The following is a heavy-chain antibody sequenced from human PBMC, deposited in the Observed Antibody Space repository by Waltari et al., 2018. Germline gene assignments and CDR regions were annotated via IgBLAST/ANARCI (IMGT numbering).Heavy chain of an antibody. J-gene: IGHJ4*02. CDR2: IIPIFGTA. V-gene: IGHV1-69*01. CDR3: ARANTLKYYYDSSGYYPFDY. D-gene: IGHD3-22*01. Sequence: QVQLVQSGAEVKKPGSSVKVSCKASGGTFSRYAISWVRQAPGQGLEWMGGIIPIFGTANYAQKFQGRVTITADESTSTAYMELSSLRSEDTAVYYCARANTLKYYYDSSGYYPFDYWGQGTLVTVSS. CDR1: GGTFSRYA.